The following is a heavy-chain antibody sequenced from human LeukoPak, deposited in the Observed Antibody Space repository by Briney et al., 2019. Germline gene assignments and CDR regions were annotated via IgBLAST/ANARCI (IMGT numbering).Heavy chain of an antibody. Sequence: SETLSLTCTVSGGSFSSHYWTWIRQPPGKGPQWIGYVYYSGSTNYNPSLKSRVTISADTSKNQFSLKLSSVTAADTAVYYCARIINTYSDCWSQGTLVTVSS. J-gene: IGHJ4*02. D-gene: IGHD3-10*01. CDR3: ARIINTYSDC. CDR1: GGSFSSHY. V-gene: IGHV4-59*08. CDR2: VYYSGST.